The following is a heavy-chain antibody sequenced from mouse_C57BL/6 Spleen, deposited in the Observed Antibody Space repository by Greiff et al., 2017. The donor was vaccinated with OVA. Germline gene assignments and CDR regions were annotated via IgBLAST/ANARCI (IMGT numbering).Heavy chain of an antibody. CDR3: ARGPGFAY. J-gene: IGHJ3*01. CDR2: INPNNGGT. V-gene: IGHV1-26*01. Sequence: EVQLQQSGPELVKPGASVKISCKASGYTFTDYYMNWVKQSHGKSLEWIGDINPNNGGTSYNQKFKGKATLTVDKSSSTAYMELRSLTSEDSAVYYCARGPGFAYWGQGTLVTVSA. CDR1: GYTFTDYY.